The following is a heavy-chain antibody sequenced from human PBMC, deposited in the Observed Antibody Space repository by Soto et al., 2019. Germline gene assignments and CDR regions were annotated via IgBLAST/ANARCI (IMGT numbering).Heavy chain of an antibody. D-gene: IGHD5-12*01. Sequence: QVQLVQSGAEVKKPGSSVKVSCKASGGTFSSYAISWVRQAPGQGLEWMGGIIPIFGTANYAQKFQGRVTITADESTSTAYMELSSLRSEDTAVYYCAAPPRHSGYDSGLGYYYGMDVWGQGTTVTVSS. V-gene: IGHV1-69*01. CDR1: GGTFSSYA. CDR2: IIPIFGTA. J-gene: IGHJ6*02. CDR3: AAPPRHSGYDSGLGYYYGMDV.